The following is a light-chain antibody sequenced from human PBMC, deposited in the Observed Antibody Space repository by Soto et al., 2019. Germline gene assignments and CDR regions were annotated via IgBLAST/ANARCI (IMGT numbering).Light chain of an antibody. J-gene: IGKJ1*01. CDR2: WAY. CDR3: QQYYSTPRT. CDR1: QSVLYSSNNKNY. V-gene: IGKV4-1*01. Sequence: DIVMTQSPDSLVVSLGERATINCKSSQSVLYSSNNKNYLAWYQQKPGQSPKVLIYWAYTRESGVPDRFSGSGSGTDFTLTISSLQAEDVAVYYCQQYYSTPRTFGQGTKVEIK.